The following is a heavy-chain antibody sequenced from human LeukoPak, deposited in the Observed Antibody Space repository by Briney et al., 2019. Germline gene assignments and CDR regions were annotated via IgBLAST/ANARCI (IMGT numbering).Heavy chain of an antibody. CDR1: GYTFTGYY. CDR2: INPNSGGT. Sequence: GASVKVSCKASGYTFTGYYMHWVRQAPGQGLEWMGWINPNSGGTNYAQKFQGRVTMTRDTSFSTVYMELSSLRSDDTAVYFCARGSSVNHLPPFHHWGQGTLVTVSS. V-gene: IGHV1-2*02. CDR3: ARGSSVNHLPPFHH. D-gene: IGHD2-2*01. J-gene: IGHJ1*01.